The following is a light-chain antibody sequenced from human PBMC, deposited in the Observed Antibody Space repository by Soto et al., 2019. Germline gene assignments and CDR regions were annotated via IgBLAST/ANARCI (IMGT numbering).Light chain of an antibody. CDR3: SAYTSSLTLYV. V-gene: IGLV2-14*01. CDR2: EVS. J-gene: IGLJ1*01. CDR1: TGNVGTYNY. Sequence: QSALPRLASGPGLPGRCFTTPSPEPTGNVGTYNYYSWYQQHSGKPPKLLIYEVSNRPSGVSNRFSGSKSGNTASLTISGLQAEDEADYYCSAYTSSLTLYVFGSGTKLTVL.